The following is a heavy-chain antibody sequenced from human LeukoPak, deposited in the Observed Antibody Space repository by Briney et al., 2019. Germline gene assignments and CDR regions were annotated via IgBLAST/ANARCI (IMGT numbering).Heavy chain of an antibody. CDR2: ISSSSSAI. CDR1: GFTFSTYS. CDR3: ARDSAIVGASLGGY. J-gene: IGHJ4*02. V-gene: IGHV3-48*01. Sequence: GGSLRLSCAASGFTFSTYSMNWVRQAPGKGLEWVSYISSSSSAIYYADSVEGRFTISRDNAKNSLYLQMNSLRAEDTAVYYCARDSAIVGASLGGYWGQGTLVTVSS. D-gene: IGHD1-26*01.